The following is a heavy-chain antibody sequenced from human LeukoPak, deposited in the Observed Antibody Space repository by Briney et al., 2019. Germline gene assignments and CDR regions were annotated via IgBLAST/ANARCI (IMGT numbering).Heavy chain of an antibody. CDR3: ARDGVAGYYHYYGMDV. J-gene: IGHJ6*02. CDR2: ISSSSSYI. V-gene: IGHV3-21*01. D-gene: IGHD6-19*01. CDR1: GFTFSSDS. Sequence: GGSLRLSCAASGFTFSSDSMNWVRQAPGKGLEWVSSISSSSSYIYYADSVKGRFTISRDNAKNSLYLQMNSLRAEDTAVYYCARDGVAGYYHYYGMDVWGQGTTVTVSS.